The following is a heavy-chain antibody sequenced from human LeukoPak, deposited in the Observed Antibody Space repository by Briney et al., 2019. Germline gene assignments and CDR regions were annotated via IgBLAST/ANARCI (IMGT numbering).Heavy chain of an antibody. Sequence: SETLSLTCTVSGVSISSSSYSWGRIRQPPGKGLEWIGSIYYSGSTYYNPSLKSRVTISVDTSKNQFSLKLSSVTAADTAVYYCARDSFQAGIYYFDYWGQGTLVTVSS. V-gene: IGHV4-39*07. CDR3: ARDSFQAGIYYFDY. CDR1: GVSISSSSYS. J-gene: IGHJ4*02. CDR2: IYYSGST. D-gene: IGHD6-13*01.